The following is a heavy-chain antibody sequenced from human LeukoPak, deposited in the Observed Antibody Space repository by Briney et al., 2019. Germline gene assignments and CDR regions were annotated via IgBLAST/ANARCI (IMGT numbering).Heavy chain of an antibody. V-gene: IGHV3-48*04. J-gene: IGHJ6*03. Sequence: GGSLRLSCAASGFTFSSYSMNWVRQAPGKGLEWVSYISSSSSTIYYADSVKGRFTIPRDNAKNSQYLQMNSLRAEDTAVYYCARGYSSSGMDVWGKGTTVTVSS. D-gene: IGHD6-6*01. CDR3: ARGYSSSGMDV. CDR2: ISSSSSTI. CDR1: GFTFSSYS.